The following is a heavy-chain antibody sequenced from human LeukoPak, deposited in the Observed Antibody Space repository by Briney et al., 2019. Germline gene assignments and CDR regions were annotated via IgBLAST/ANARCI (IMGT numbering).Heavy chain of an antibody. Sequence: SETLSLTCTVSGGSISSYYWSWIRQPPGKGLEWIGYIYYSGSTNYNPSLKSRVTISVDTSKNQFSLKLSYVTAADTAVYYCARAGSTSRLDPWGQGTLVTVSS. D-gene: IGHD2-2*01. CDR2: IYYSGST. CDR1: GGSISSYY. J-gene: IGHJ5*02. V-gene: IGHV4-59*01. CDR3: ARAGSTSRLDP.